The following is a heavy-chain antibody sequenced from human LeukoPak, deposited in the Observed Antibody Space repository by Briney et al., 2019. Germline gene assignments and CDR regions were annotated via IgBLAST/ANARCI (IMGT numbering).Heavy chain of an antibody. J-gene: IGHJ4*02. Sequence: PGGSLRPSCAASGFTFSSYWMSWVRQAPGKGLEWVANIKQDGSEKYYVDSVKGRFTISRDNAKNSLYLQLNSLRAEDTAVYYCVLYYDYVWGSYRLDYWGQGTLVTVSS. CDR2: IKQDGSEK. V-gene: IGHV3-7*01. D-gene: IGHD3-16*02. CDR1: GFTFSSYW. CDR3: VLYYDYVWGSYRLDY.